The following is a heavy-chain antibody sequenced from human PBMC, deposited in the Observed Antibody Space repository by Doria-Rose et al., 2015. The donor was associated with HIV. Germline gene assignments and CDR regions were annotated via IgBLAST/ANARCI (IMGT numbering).Heavy chain of an antibody. V-gene: IGHV1-8*01. J-gene: IGHJ4*02. Sequence: SVKVSCKASGYTFTIYDINWVRQATGQGLEWMGWMNPYSGDTGYAQKFQGRVTMTRNTSISTAYMELSSLRSEDTAVHYCARSLGGHSDYVPGYWGQGTLVTVSS. CDR1: GYTFTIYD. CDR3: ARSLGGHSDYVPGY. CDR2: MNPYSGDT. D-gene: IGHD4-4*01.